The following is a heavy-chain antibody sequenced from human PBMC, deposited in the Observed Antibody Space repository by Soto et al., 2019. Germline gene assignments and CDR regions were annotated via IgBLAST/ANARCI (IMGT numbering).Heavy chain of an antibody. D-gene: IGHD6-19*01. CDR3: AKERVAGAYVETFPVDF. CDR2: IDGSGGDT. Sequence: EVQLLESGGGLVQPGGSLRLSCAASGFTFSSYAMGWVRQAPGTGLEWVSLIDGSGGDTSFADSVKGRFTISRDNSKNSLYLNINSLRAEDTARYYCAKERVAGAYVETFPVDFWGQGTQVTVSS. CDR1: GFTFSSYA. V-gene: IGHV3-23*01. J-gene: IGHJ4*02.